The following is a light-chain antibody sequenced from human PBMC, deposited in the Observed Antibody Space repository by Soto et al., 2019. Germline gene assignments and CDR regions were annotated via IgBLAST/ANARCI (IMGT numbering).Light chain of an antibody. CDR1: QSVISSY. Sequence: EIVLTQSPATLSLSPGESATLSCRASQSVISSYLAWYQQKTGQAPRLLIYGASSGATGLPARFSGSGSGTDFTLTISRLEPEDFAVYYCQKYYSSPITCGQGTRLEIK. CDR2: GAS. V-gene: IGKV3-20*01. CDR3: QKYYSSPIT. J-gene: IGKJ5*01.